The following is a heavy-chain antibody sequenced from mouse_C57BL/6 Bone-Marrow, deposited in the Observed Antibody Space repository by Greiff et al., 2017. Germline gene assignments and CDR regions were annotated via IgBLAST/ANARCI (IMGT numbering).Heavy chain of an antibody. Sequence: EVMLVESGGDLVKPGGSLKLSCAASGFTFSSYGMSWVRQTPDKRLEWVATISSGGSYTYYPDSVKGRFTISRDNAKNTLYRQMSSLKSEDTAMYYCASNPWFAYWGQGTLVTVSA. CDR1: GFTFSSYG. J-gene: IGHJ3*01. CDR3: ASNPWFAY. CDR2: ISSGGSYT. V-gene: IGHV5-6*01.